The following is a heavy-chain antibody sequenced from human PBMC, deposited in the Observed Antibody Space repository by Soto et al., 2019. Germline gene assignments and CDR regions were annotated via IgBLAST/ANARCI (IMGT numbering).Heavy chain of an antibody. CDR1: GFNFRTFT. CDR2: ISYDGINA. J-gene: IGHJ4*02. Sequence: QIHLVESGGGVVQPGRSLRLSCASSGFNFRTFTMHWVRQAPGKGLEWVAGISYDGINAYYADSVKGRFAISRDNSKNTLSLQINSLRPADTAAYYCAKDGVNYASLSPVDYWGQGTLVIVSS. V-gene: IGHV3-30*09. CDR3: AKDGVNYASLSPVDY. D-gene: IGHD2-2*01.